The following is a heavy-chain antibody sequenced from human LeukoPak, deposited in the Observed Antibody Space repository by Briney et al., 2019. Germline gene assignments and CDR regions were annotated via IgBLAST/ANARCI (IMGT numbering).Heavy chain of an antibody. Sequence: PSQTLSLTCTVSGGSISSGGYYWSWIRQPPGKGLEWIGYIYYSGSTNYNPSLKSRVTISVDTSKNQFSLKLSSVTAADTAVYYCARVDTAMGYFDYWGQGTLVTVSS. V-gene: IGHV4-61*08. J-gene: IGHJ4*02. CDR3: ARVDTAMGYFDY. CDR1: GGSISSGGYY. D-gene: IGHD5-18*01. CDR2: IYYSGST.